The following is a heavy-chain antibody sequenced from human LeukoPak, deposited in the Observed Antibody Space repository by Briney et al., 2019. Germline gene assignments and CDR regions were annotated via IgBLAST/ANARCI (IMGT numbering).Heavy chain of an antibody. CDR1: GFTFTSSA. CDR2: IVVGSGNT. J-gene: IGHJ6*02. V-gene: IGHV1-58*02. Sequence: SVTVSCKASGFTFTSSAMQWVRQARGQRLEWIGWIVVGSGNTNYAQKLQGRVTMTTDTSTSTAYMELRSLRSDDTAVYYCAREAPAALTRYYGMDVWGQGTTVTVSS. CDR3: AREAPAALTRYYGMDV. D-gene: IGHD2-2*01.